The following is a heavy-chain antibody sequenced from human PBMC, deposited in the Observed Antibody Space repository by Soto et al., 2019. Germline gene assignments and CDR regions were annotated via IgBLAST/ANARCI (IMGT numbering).Heavy chain of an antibody. D-gene: IGHD1-26*01. Sequence: QVQLVQSGAEVREPGASVKVSCKASGYSFTSLDINWVRQTAGQGLEWMGWMQPSTGRTGYAQKFQGSFTMTRDTSINTAYMELTTLTSDATAFYYCARGVSAGVDYWGQGTLVTVSS. CDR3: ARGVSAGVDY. J-gene: IGHJ4*02. V-gene: IGHV1-8*01. CDR2: MQPSTGRT. CDR1: GYSFTSLD.